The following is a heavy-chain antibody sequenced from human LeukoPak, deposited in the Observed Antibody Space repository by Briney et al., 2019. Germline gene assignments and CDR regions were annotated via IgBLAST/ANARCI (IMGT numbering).Heavy chain of an antibody. CDR1: GGTFSSYA. Sequence: GASVKVSCKASGGTFSSYAISWVRQAPGQGLEWMRGIIPIFGTANYAQKFQGGVTITTDESTSTAYMELSSLRSEDTAVYYCARESYSAFDIWGQGTMVTVSS. D-gene: IGHD1-26*01. CDR2: IIPIFGTA. V-gene: IGHV1-69*05. CDR3: ARESYSAFDI. J-gene: IGHJ3*02.